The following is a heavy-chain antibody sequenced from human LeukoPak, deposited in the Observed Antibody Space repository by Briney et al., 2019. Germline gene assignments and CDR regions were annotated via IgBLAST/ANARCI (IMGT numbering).Heavy chain of an antibody. CDR2: IVGSSST. CDR1: VLVYSHFA. Sequence: GGSLRLSCAASVLVYSHFAMTSVRQAPGKGLEWVSSIVGSSSTYYADSLKGRFTISRDNAKNSLYLQINSLRAEDTAVYYGPRIGAGSSRDYWGQGTLVTVSS. D-gene: IGHD6-13*01. J-gene: IGHJ4*02. CDR3: PRIGAGSSRDY. V-gene: IGHV3-69-1*01.